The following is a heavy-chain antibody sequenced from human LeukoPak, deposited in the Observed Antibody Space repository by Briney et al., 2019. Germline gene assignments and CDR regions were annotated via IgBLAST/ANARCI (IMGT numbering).Heavy chain of an antibody. CDR2: INPSGGST. Sequence: ASVKVSCKASGYTFTSYYMHWVRQAPGQGLEWMGIINPSGGSTSYARKFQGRVTMTRDTSTSTVYMELSSLRSEDTAVYYCAKEISSAYYPSAIDYWGQGTLVTVSS. CDR1: GYTFTSYY. J-gene: IGHJ4*02. V-gene: IGHV1-46*01. D-gene: IGHD3-22*01. CDR3: AKEISSAYYPSAIDY.